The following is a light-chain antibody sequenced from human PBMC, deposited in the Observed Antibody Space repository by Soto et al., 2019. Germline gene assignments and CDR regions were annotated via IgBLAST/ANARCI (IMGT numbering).Light chain of an antibody. CDR2: DAS. CDR1: QSVRIS. Sequence: EVVLTQSPATLSLSPGDRSTLSCRASQSVRISLAWYQQKPGQAPRLLIDDASNRATGIPDRFSGSGSWTDYTLTISSLVPADLVVYYCQQYSNWPLTFGGGTKVEIK. CDR3: QQYSNWPLT. V-gene: IGKV3-11*01. J-gene: IGKJ4*01.